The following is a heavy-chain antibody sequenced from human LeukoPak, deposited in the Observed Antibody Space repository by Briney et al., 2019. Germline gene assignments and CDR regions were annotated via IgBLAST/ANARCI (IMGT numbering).Heavy chain of an antibody. CDR2: ISSSSSYI. Sequence: GGSLRLSCAASGFTFSSYSMNWVRQAPGKGLEWVSSISSSSSYIYYADSVKGRFTISRDNAKNSLYLQMNSLRAEDTAVYYCARGSGSLPYYFDYWDQGTLVTVSS. J-gene: IGHJ4*02. V-gene: IGHV3-21*01. CDR1: GFTFSSYS. CDR3: ARGSGSLPYYFDY. D-gene: IGHD1-26*01.